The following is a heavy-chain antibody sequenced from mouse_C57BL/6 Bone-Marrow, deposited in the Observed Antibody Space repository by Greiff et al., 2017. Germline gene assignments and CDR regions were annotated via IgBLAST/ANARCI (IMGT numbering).Heavy chain of an antibody. J-gene: IGHJ3*01. Sequence: QVQLQQPGAELVKPGASVKLSCKASGYTFTSYWMHWVKQRPGRGLEWIGRIDPNSGGTKYNEKFKSKATLTVDKPSSTAYMQLSSLTYEDSAVYYGARSWGNYRGAWFAYWGQGTLVTVSA. CDR2: IDPNSGGT. CDR1: GYTFTSYW. D-gene: IGHD2-1*01. V-gene: IGHV1-72*01. CDR3: ARSWGNYRGAWFAY.